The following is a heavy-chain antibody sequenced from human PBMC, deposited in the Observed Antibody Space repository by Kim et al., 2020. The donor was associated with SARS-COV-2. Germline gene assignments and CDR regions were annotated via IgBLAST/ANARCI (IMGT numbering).Heavy chain of an antibody. Sequence: GGSLRLSCAVSGFSFRNYGMEWVRQAPGKGLEWVAVIWHDGSNKFYAGSVKGRFTISRDNSKNTLYLQMNSLTAEDTALYYCARDRNIGSSYFDYWGQGTLVTVSS. D-gene: IGHD1-1*01. CDR1: GFSFRNYG. J-gene: IGHJ4*02. CDR3: ARDRNIGSSYFDY. CDR2: IWHDGSNK. V-gene: IGHV3-33*01.